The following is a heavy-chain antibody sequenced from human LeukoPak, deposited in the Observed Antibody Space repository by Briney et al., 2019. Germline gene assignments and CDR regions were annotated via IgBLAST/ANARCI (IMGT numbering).Heavy chain of an antibody. J-gene: IGHJ6*02. CDR1: GGSISSGGYY. Sequence: SETLSLTCTVSGGSISSGGYYWSWIRQHPGKGLEWIGYLYYSGRTFYNPSLESRVTISVDTSKNQFSLKLSSVTAADTAVYYCARVHEWWWSMDVWGQGTTVTVSS. V-gene: IGHV4-31*03. CDR3: ARVHEWWWSMDV. CDR2: LYYSGRT. D-gene: IGHD2-15*01.